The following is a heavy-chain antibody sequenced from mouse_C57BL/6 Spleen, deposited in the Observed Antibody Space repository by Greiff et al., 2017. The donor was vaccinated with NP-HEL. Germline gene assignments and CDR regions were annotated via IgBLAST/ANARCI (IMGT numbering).Heavy chain of an antibody. J-gene: IGHJ4*01. CDR3: ARSRGYYAMDY. Sequence: QVQLKQPGAELVKPGASVKLSCKASGYTFTSYWMHWVKQRPGRGLEWIGRIDPNSGGTKYNEKFKSKATLTVDKPSSTAYMQLSSLTSEDSAVYYCARSRGYYAMDYWGQGTSVTVSS. CDR2: IDPNSGGT. V-gene: IGHV1-72*01. CDR1: GYTFTSYW.